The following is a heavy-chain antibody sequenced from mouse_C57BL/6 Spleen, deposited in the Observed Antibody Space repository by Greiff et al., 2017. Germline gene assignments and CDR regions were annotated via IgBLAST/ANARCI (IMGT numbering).Heavy chain of an antibody. CDR3: ARMKEKAHYLDY. D-gene: IGHD3-2*01. J-gene: IGHJ2*01. CDR2: IWSGGST. V-gene: IGHV2-2*01. CDR1: GFTLTSYG. Sequence: QVQLQQSGPGLVQPSQCLSLSCTASGFTLTSYGVHWVRQSPGQGLEWLGVIWSGGSTDYNAAFISRLCISKDNSKRQVFFKMNRLQADDTAIYYCARMKEKAHYLDYWGQGTTLTVSS.